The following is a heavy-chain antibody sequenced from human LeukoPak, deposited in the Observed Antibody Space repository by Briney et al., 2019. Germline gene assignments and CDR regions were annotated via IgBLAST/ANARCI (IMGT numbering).Heavy chain of an antibody. CDR1: GFTFSTYY. CDR2: ISTSSSYI. CDR3: ARDDYGPKGDY. Sequence: GGSLRLSCAASGFTFSTYYMNWVRQAPGKGLEWVSSISTSSSYIYYADAVKGRFTVSRDNAKNSLYLQMNSLRPEDTAMYYCARDDYGPKGDYWGQGTLVTVSS. J-gene: IGHJ4*02. V-gene: IGHV3-21*06. D-gene: IGHD4-17*01.